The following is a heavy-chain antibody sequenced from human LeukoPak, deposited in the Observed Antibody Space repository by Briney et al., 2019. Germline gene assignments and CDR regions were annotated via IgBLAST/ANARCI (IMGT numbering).Heavy chain of an antibody. Sequence: GGSLRLSCAASGFTFSSYAMSWVRQAPGKGLEWVSAISGSGGSTYYADSVKGRFTISRDNSKNTPYLQMNSLRAEDTAVYYCAKDLIGSSGWPWYFDLWGRGTLVTVSS. CDR3: AKDLIGSSGWPWYFDL. CDR2: ISGSGGST. CDR1: GFTFSSYA. J-gene: IGHJ2*01. V-gene: IGHV3-23*01. D-gene: IGHD6-19*01.